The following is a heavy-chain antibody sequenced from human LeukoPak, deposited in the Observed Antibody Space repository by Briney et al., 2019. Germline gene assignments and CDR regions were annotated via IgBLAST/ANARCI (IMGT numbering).Heavy chain of an antibody. CDR1: GFRLNSYA. J-gene: IGHJ4*02. V-gene: IGHV3-30*04. D-gene: IGHD2-2*01. CDR3: ARDLAPAAKYYFDN. Sequence: GGSLRLSCAASGFRLNSYAMYWVRQAPGKGLEWVALMSYDGDNKYYADSVKGRFTISRDISKNTLYLQMNSLRAEDTAVYYCARDLAPAAKYYFDNWGQGTLVTVSS. CDR2: MSYDGDNK.